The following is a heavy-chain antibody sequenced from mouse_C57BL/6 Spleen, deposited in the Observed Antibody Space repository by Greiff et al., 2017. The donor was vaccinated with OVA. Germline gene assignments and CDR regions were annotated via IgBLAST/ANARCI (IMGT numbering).Heavy chain of an antibody. CDR1: GFTFSDYG. CDR2: ISSGSSTI. D-gene: IGHD2-12*01. J-gene: IGHJ4*01. CDR3: AREDDHDERGDYAMDY. Sequence: DVKLVESGGGLVKPGGSLKLSCAASGFTFSDYGMHWVRQAPEKGLEWVAYISSGSSTIYYADTVKGRFTISRDNAKNTLFLQMTSLRSEDTAMYYCAREDDHDERGDYAMDYWGQGTSVTVSS. V-gene: IGHV5-17*01.